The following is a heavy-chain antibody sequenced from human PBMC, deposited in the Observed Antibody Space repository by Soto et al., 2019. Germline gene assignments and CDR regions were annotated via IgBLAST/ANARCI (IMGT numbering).Heavy chain of an antibody. Sequence: GESLKISCKGSGYSFTSYWIGWVRQMPGKGLEWMGIIYPGDSDTRYSPSFQGQVTISADKSISTAYLQWSSLKASDTPMYYCARQRIAAAFSDAFDIWGQGTMVTVSS. D-gene: IGHD6-13*01. J-gene: IGHJ3*02. V-gene: IGHV5-51*01. CDR2: IYPGDSDT. CDR3: ARQRIAAAFSDAFDI. CDR1: GYSFTSYW.